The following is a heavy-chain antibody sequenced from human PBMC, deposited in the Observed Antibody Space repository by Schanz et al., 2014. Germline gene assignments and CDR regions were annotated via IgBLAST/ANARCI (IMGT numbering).Heavy chain of an antibody. CDR2: VSIYDTTV. CDR3: ARYGFRKFGVVYGLAV. J-gene: IGHJ6*02. Sequence: QVQLLESGGGLFKPGGSLRLSCAGSGFTFADYYMTWIRQAPGKGLEWISYVSIYDTTVSYADSVKGRFTISRDNAKNSVYLQMNSLRVEDTAVYYCARYGFRKFGVVYGLAVWGQGTTVTVS. D-gene: IGHD3-3*01. CDR1: GFTFADYY. V-gene: IGHV3-11*01.